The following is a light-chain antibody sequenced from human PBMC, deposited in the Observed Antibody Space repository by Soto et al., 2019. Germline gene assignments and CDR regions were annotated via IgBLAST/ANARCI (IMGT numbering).Light chain of an antibody. V-gene: IGKV3D-11*01. J-gene: IGKJ5*01. CDR2: DAS. CDR1: QGVSSY. Sequence: EVVLTQSPATLSLSPGQRATLSCRASQGVSSYLAWYQQKPGQAPRLLIFDASNRATGIPARFSGSGSGTDFTLTISSLEPEDFAVYYRQQRYSWPLTFGQGTRLDIK. CDR3: QQRYSWPLT.